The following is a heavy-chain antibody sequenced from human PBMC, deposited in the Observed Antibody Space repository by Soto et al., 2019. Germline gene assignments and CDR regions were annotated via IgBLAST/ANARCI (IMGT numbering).Heavy chain of an antibody. V-gene: IGHV3-30*18. Sequence: HPGGSLRLSCAASGYTFSSYGMNWVRQAPGKGLEWVAVISFDGSNEYYADSVKGRFTISRDNSKNTVYLQMNSLRAEDTAVYYCAKDIAAFGVVTGFDYWGQGTLVTVSS. CDR3: AKDIAAFGVVTGFDY. CDR1: GYTFSSYG. D-gene: IGHD3-3*01. J-gene: IGHJ4*02. CDR2: ISFDGSNE.